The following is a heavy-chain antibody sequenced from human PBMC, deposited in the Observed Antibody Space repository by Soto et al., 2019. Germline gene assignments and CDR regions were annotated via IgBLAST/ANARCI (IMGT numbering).Heavy chain of an antibody. J-gene: IGHJ4*02. D-gene: IGHD3-10*01. CDR2: IGSSGGAT. V-gene: IGHV3-23*01. CDR1: GFTFSTYA. CDR3: VKRSLTGTYYFDS. Sequence: EAQLLESGGGLVQPGGSLGLSCAASGFTFSTYAMSWVRQAPGRGLEWVSSIGSSGGATFYADSVKGRFTISRDNSKNNLFLQMIILKDEDTAVYFCVKRSLTGTYYFDSWGQGTLVTVST.